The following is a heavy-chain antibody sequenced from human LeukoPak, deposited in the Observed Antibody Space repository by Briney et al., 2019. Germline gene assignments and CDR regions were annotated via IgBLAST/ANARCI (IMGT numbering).Heavy chain of an antibody. J-gene: IGHJ4*02. V-gene: IGHV3-23*01. CDR1: GFTFSSYA. CDR2: ISGSGGST. Sequence: GGSLRLSCAASGFTFSSYAMSWVRQAPGKGLEWVSAISGSGGSTYYADSVKGRFTISRDNSKNTLYLQMNSLRAEDTAVYFCARDRYGANSPFDYWGQGTLVTVSA. D-gene: IGHD4-23*01. CDR3: ARDRYGANSPFDY.